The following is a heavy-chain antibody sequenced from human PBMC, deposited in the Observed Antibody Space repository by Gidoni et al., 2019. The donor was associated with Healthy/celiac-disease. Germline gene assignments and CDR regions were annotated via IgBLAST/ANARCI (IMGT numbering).Heavy chain of an antibody. V-gene: IGHV4-39*01. D-gene: IGHD2-8*01. Sequence: QLQLQESGPGLVKPPETLSLTCTVSGGSISSSSYYGGWIRQPPGKGLEWIGSIYYGGSTYYNPSLKSRVTISLDTSKNQFSLKLSSVTAADTAVYYCASLDIVLMVYAPPAFDYWGQGTLVTVSS. CDR2: IYYGGST. CDR1: GGSISSSSYY. CDR3: ASLDIVLMVYAPPAFDY. J-gene: IGHJ4*02.